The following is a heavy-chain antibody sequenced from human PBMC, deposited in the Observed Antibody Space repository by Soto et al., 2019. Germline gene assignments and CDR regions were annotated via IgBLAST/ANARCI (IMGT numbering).Heavy chain of an antibody. Sequence: GGSLRLSCAASGFTFSSYAMSWVRQAPGKGLEWVSAISGSGGSTYYADSVKGRFTISRDNSKNTLYLQLNSLRAEDTAVYYCAKARVYGGNRDIWGHGTMVTLSS. CDR3: AKARVYGGNRDI. J-gene: IGHJ3*02. CDR1: GFTFSSYA. CDR2: ISGSGGST. D-gene: IGHD4-17*01. V-gene: IGHV3-23*01.